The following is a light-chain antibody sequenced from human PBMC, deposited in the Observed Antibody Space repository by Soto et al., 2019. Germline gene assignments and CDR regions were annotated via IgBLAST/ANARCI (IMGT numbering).Light chain of an antibody. CDR2: GAS. CDR3: HQYNNWPPWT. Sequence: EIVLTQSPATLSLSPWEIATLSCKASQNILRTLAWYQQKPGQPPRLLIYGASTRVTGIPARFSGNGSGTEFTLTISSLQSEDFAVYYCHQYNNWPPWTFGQGTKVDIK. V-gene: IGKV3D-15*01. CDR1: QNILRT. J-gene: IGKJ1*01.